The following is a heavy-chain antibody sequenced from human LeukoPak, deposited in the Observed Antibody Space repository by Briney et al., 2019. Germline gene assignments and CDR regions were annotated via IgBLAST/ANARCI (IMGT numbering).Heavy chain of an antibody. J-gene: IGHJ4*02. CDR3: ARDPY. Sequence: SETLSLTCTVSGGSISSSNYYWGWIRQPPGMGLEWIGSILSSGSTYYNPSLKSRVTISLDTSKNQFSLELNSVTAADTAVYYCARDPYWGQGTLVTVSS. CDR1: GGSISSSNYY. CDR2: ILSSGST. V-gene: IGHV4-39*07.